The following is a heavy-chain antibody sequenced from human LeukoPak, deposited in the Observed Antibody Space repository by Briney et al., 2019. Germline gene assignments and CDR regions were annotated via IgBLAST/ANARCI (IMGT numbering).Heavy chain of an antibody. J-gene: IGHJ6*03. CDR2: IYSSGST. CDR3: ARLSQVGDSSGYRDYYYMDV. Sequence: SETLSLTCTVSGGSISSYYWSWIRQPPGKGREWIGYIYSSGSTNYNPSLKSRVTISVDTSKNQFSLKLSSVTAADTAVYYCARLSQVGDSSGYRDYYYMDVWGKGTTVTVSS. CDR1: GGSISSYY. V-gene: IGHV4-4*09. D-gene: IGHD3-22*01.